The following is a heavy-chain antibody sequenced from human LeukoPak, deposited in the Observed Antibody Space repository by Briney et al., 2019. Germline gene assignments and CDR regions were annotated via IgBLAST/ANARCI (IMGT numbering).Heavy chain of an antibody. V-gene: IGHV1-69*04. CDR1: GGTFSSYA. J-gene: IGHJ3*02. Sequence: ASVKVSCKVSGGTFSSYAISWVRQAPGQGLEWMGRIIPILGIANYAQKFQGRVTITADKSTSTAYMELSSLRSEDTAVYYCARAPVVVIDDAFDIWGQGTMVTVSS. CDR2: IIPILGIA. CDR3: ARAPVVVIDDAFDI. D-gene: IGHD3-22*01.